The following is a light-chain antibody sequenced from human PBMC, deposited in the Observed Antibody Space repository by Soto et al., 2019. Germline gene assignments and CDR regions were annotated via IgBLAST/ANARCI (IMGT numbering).Light chain of an antibody. CDR2: GAS. V-gene: IGKV3-20*01. Sequence: EIVLTQSPGTLSLSPGERATLSCRASRNISSRYLAWYQQKPGQAPRLLIYGASSRATSIPDRFSGSGSGTELTLTISRLETEYFAVYYCQQYGSLPPFTFGQGTKLEIK. J-gene: IGKJ2*01. CDR1: RNISSRY. CDR3: QQYGSLPPFT.